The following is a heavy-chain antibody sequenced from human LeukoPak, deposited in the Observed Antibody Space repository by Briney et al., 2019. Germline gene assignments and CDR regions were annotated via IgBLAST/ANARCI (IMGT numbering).Heavy chain of an antibody. CDR2: IHHSGTT. J-gene: IGHJ4*02. Sequence: PSETLSLTCSVSGGSITSGGYYWSWVRQHPGKGLEWIGYIHHSGTTLYNPSLKSRVTMSVDTSKNQFSLRLNSVTAADTAVYYCARGEFGELYYFEYWGQGTLVTVSS. V-gene: IGHV4-31*03. D-gene: IGHD3-10*01. CDR1: GGSITSGGYY. CDR3: ARGEFGELYYFEY.